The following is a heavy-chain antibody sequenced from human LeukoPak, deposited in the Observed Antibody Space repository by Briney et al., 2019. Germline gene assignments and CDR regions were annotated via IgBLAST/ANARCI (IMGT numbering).Heavy chain of an antibody. J-gene: IGHJ6*02. D-gene: IGHD5-24*01. V-gene: IGHV4-38-2*02. Sequence: TSETLSLTCTVSGYSISSGYYWGWIRQPPGKGLEWIGSIHHSGSTYYNPSLKSRVTISVDTSKNQFSLKLSSVTAADTAVYYCARGDGYNYSSYYYYYYGMDVWGQGTTVTVSS. CDR1: GYSISSGYY. CDR3: ARGDGYNYSSYYYYYYGMDV. CDR2: IHHSGST.